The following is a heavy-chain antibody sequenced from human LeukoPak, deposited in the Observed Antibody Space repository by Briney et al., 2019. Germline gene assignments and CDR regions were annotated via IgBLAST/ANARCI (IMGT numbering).Heavy chain of an antibody. CDR2: IWYDGSNK. D-gene: IGHD6-13*01. CDR1: GFTFSSYG. J-gene: IGHJ6*02. Sequence: GRSLRLSCAASGFTFSSYGMHWVRQAPGKGLEWVAVIWYDGSNKYYADSVKGRFTISRDNSKNTLYLQMNSLRAEDTAVYYCARATHIAAAGRLPYYGMDVWGQGTTATVSS. CDR3: ARATHIAAAGRLPYYGMDV. V-gene: IGHV3-33*01.